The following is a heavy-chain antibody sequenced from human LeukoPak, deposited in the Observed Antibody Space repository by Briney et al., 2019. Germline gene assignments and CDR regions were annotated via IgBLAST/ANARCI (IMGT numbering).Heavy chain of an antibody. CDR1: GGSISSYY. Sequence: SETLSLTCTVSGGSISSYYWSWIRQPPGKGLEWIGYIYYSGSTNYNPSLKSRVTISVDTSKNQFSLTLSSVTAADTAVYYCAREAMVRFDPWGQGTLVTVSS. D-gene: IGHD5-18*01. V-gene: IGHV4-59*01. CDR2: IYYSGST. J-gene: IGHJ5*02. CDR3: AREAMVRFDP.